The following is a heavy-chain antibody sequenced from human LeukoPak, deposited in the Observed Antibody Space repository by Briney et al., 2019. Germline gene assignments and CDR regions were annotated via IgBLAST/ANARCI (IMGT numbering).Heavy chain of an antibody. CDR2: VNHSGST. V-gene: IGHV4-34*01. Sequence: SETLSLTCAVYGGSFSGYYWSWIRQPPGKGLEWIGEVNHSGSTNYNPSLKSRVTISVDTSKNQFSLKLSSVTAADTAVYYCARPIVVVPLRAFDIWGQGTMVAVSS. J-gene: IGHJ3*02. CDR3: ARPIVVVPLRAFDI. CDR1: GGSFSGYY. D-gene: IGHD2-21*01.